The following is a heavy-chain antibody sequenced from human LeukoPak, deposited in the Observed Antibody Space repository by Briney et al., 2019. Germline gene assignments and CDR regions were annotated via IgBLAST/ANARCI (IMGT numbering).Heavy chain of an antibody. D-gene: IGHD1-26*01. V-gene: IGHV1-69*13. CDR3: ARSSEWELLPNYYYYYGMDV. CDR2: IIPIFGTA. J-gene: IGHJ6*02. CDR1: GGTFSSYA. Sequence: ASVKVSCKASGGTFSSYAISWVRQAPGQGLEWMGGIIPIFGTANCAQKFQGRVTITADESTSTAYMELSSLRSEDTAVYYCARSSEWELLPNYYYYYGMDVWGQGTTVTVSS.